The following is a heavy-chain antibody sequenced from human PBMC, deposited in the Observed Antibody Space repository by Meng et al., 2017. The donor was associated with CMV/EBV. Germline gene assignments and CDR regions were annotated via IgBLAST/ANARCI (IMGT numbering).Heavy chain of an antibody. CDR3: ANGRFLEWLSHYYYGMDV. Sequence: GESLKISCAASGSTSSSYAMSWVRQAPGKGLEWVSAISGSGGSTYYADSVKGRFTISRDNSKNTLYLQMNSLRAEDTAEYYCANGRFLEWLSHYYYGMDVWGQGTTVTVSS. CDR2: ISGSGGST. CDR1: GSTSSSYA. J-gene: IGHJ6*02. D-gene: IGHD3-3*01. V-gene: IGHV3-23*01.